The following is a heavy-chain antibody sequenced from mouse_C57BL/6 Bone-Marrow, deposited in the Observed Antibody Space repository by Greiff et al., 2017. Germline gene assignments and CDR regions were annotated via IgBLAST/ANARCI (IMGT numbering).Heavy chain of an antibody. Sequence: VQLQQPGAELVKPGASVKLSCKASGYTFTSYWMHWVKQRPGQGLEWIGMIHPNSGSTNYNEKFKSKATLTVDKSSSTAYMQLSSLTSEDSAVYYCARLTTVVGGDLMDYWGQGTSVTVSS. J-gene: IGHJ4*01. CDR1: GYTFTSYW. V-gene: IGHV1-64*01. D-gene: IGHD1-1*01. CDR2: IHPNSGST. CDR3: ARLTTVVGGDLMDY.